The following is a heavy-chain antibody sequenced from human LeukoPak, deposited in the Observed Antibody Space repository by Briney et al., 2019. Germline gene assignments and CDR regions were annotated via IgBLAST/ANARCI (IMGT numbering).Heavy chain of an antibody. CDR2: ISAYNGNT. CDR3: ARDLRGYSSSWYYFDY. Sequence: ASVKVSCKASGYTLTSYGISWVRQAPGQGLEWMGWISAYNGNTNYAQKLQGRVTMTTDTSTSTAYMELRSLRSDDTAVYYCARDLRGYSSSWYYFDYWGQGTLVTVSS. J-gene: IGHJ4*02. CDR1: GYTLTSYG. V-gene: IGHV1-18*01. D-gene: IGHD6-13*01.